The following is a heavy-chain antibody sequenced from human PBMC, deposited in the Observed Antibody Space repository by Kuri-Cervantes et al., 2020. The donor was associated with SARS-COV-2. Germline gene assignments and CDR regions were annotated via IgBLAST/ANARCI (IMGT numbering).Heavy chain of an antibody. J-gene: IGHJ4*02. Sequence: ASVKVSCKASEGTFSTYAIIWVRQAPGQGLEWMGWISAYNGNTHYAQKFQDRITMTTDIPTSTAYMELTSLRSDDTAVYYCARFHWYYDFWSGHDYWGQGTLVTVSS. CDR1: EGTFSTYA. CDR2: ISAYNGNT. CDR3: ARFHWYYDFWSGHDY. D-gene: IGHD3-3*01. V-gene: IGHV1-18*01.